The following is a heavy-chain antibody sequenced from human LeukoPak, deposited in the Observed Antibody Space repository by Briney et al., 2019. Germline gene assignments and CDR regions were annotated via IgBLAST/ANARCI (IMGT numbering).Heavy chain of an antibody. D-gene: IGHD3-16*01. V-gene: IGHV4-34*01. CDR1: GGSFSGYY. CDR3: ATQTLRSWFDP. Sequence: SETLSLTCAVYGGSFSGYYWSWIRQPPGKGLEWIGEISHSGSTNCNPSLKSRVTISVDTSKNQFSLKLSSVTAADTAVYYCATQTLRSWFDPWGQGTLVTVSS. CDR2: ISHSGST. J-gene: IGHJ5*02.